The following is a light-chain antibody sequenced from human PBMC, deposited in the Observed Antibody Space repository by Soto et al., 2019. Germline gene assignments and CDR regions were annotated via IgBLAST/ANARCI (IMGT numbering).Light chain of an antibody. Sequence: IVMTQSPDTLAVSPGETVTLSCRASQSLSANLAWYQQKTGQPPRLLIFRASTSASGIPARFSGGGSWTEFTLTISRLQSEDVAVYYCQQYGNWPPWTFGPGTRVEIK. CDR2: RAS. V-gene: IGKV3-15*01. J-gene: IGKJ1*01. CDR1: QSLSAN. CDR3: QQYGNWPPWT.